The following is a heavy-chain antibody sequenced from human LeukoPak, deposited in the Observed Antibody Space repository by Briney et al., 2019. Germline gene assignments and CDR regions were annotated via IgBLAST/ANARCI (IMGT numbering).Heavy chain of an antibody. CDR2: IKQDGSEK. Sequence: GGSLRLSCAASGFTFSSYAMSWVRQAPGKGLECVAIIKQDGSEKYYVNSVKGRFTISRDNAKNSLYLQMNSLRVEDTAVYYCGREWAVDFWGQGTLVTVSS. CDR3: GREWAVDF. V-gene: IGHV3-7*01. CDR1: GFTFSSYA. J-gene: IGHJ4*02.